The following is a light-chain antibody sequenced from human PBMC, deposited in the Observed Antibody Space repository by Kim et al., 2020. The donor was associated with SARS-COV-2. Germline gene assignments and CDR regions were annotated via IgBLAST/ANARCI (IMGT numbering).Light chain of an antibody. V-gene: IGLV1-44*01. CDR3: AAWDDRLNEGV. CDR1: SSNVGSKT. Sequence: GQRVTISCSGISSNVGSKTVTWYQLLPGTAPKLLIYNNNQRPSGVPDRFSGSKSGTSASLAISGLQSEDKADYYCAAWDDRLNEGVFGGGTQLTVL. CDR2: NNN. J-gene: IGLJ2*01.